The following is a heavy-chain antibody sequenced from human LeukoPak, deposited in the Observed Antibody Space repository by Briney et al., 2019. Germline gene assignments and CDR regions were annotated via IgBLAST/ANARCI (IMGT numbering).Heavy chain of an antibody. CDR2: INPNSGGT. CDR3: ARETYYYYYMDV. Sequence: ASVKVSCKASGYTFTGYYMHWVRQAPGQGLEWMGWINPNSGGTNYAQKFQGRVTMTTDTSTSTAYMELRSLRSDDTAVYYCARETYYYYYMDVWGKGTTVTVSS. V-gene: IGHV1-2*02. CDR1: GYTFTGYY. J-gene: IGHJ6*03.